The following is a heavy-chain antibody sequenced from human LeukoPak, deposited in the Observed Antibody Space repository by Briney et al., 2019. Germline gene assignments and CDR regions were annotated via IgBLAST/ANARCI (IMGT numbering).Heavy chain of an antibody. CDR3: ARGIVVVVAASKLVNWFDP. J-gene: IGHJ5*02. V-gene: IGHV4-34*01. Sequence: SETLSLTCAVYGGSFNGYYWSWIRQPPGKGLEWIGEINHSGSTNYNPSLKSRVTISVDTSKNQFSLKLSSVTAADTAVYYCARGIVVVVAASKLVNWFDPWGQGTLVTVSS. CDR1: GGSFNGYY. D-gene: IGHD2-15*01. CDR2: INHSGST.